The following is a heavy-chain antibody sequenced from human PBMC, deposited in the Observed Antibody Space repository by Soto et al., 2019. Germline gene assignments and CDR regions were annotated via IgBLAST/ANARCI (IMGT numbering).Heavy chain of an antibody. CDR3: AKATNDYTSDNRPYSDY. Sequence: GGYLRLSCEASGFTLRNYAMTWIRQAPGKGLEWVSLISANDVGTYYAESVKTRFTISTDQSRNTAYLQMDSLRADDTAIYYCAKATNDYTSDNRPYSDYWRQGTLVKVS. V-gene: IGHV3-23*01. D-gene: IGHD3-3*01. CDR1: GFTLRNYA. CDR2: ISANDVGT. J-gene: IGHJ4*02.